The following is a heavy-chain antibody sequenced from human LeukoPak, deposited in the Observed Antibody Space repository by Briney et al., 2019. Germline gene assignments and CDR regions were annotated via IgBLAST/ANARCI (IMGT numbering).Heavy chain of an antibody. CDR2: IGLDGAQK. Sequence: GGSLRLSCAASGFTFSSHSMGWVRQAPGKGLECVATIGLDGAQKDFVDSVKGRFTLSRDNAKNSLFLEMNRLRVEDTAVYYCARLRGVQSEFDCWGQGTLVTVSS. D-gene: IGHD5-24*01. CDR3: ARLRGVQSEFDC. CDR1: GFTFSSHS. J-gene: IGHJ4*02. V-gene: IGHV3-7*01.